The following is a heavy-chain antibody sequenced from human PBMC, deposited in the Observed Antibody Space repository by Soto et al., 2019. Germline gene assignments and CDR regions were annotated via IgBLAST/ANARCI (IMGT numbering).Heavy chain of an antibody. D-gene: IGHD2-2*01. CDR3: AREDFGVHASWFDP. CDR2: ISAYNGNT. J-gene: IGHJ5*02. V-gene: IGHV1-18*01. CDR1: GYSFTTYS. Sequence: GASVKVSCKASGYSFTTYSIAWVRQAPGQGLEWMGWISAYNGNTNYAQKFQGRVTMTTDTSTNTAYMELRSLRSDDTAVYFCAREDFGVHASWFDPWGQGTLVTVSS.